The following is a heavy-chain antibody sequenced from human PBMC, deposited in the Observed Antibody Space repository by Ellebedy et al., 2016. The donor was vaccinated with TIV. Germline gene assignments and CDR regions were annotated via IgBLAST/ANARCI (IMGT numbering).Heavy chain of an antibody. CDR2: ISSSSSTM. Sequence: GESLKISCAASGFTFRSYSLNWVRQAPGKGLEWVSYISSSSSTMYYADSVKGRFTISRDNAKSSLFLQMNSLRDEDTAVYYCATIFNFWGQGVLVSVSS. D-gene: IGHD3-3*01. V-gene: IGHV3-48*02. CDR1: GFTFRSYS. CDR3: ATIFNF. J-gene: IGHJ4*02.